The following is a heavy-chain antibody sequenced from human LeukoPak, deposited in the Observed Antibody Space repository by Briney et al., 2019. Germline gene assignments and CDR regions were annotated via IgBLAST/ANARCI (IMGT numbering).Heavy chain of an antibody. V-gene: IGHV4-59*01. CDR2: IYYSGST. D-gene: IGHD2-15*01. CDR1: GGSISSYY. J-gene: IGHJ4*02. CDR3: ASWACSGGSCYPDY. Sequence: SETLSLTCTVSGGSISSYYWSWIRQPPGKGLEWIGYIYYSGSTNYNPSLKSRVTISVDTSKNQFSLRLSSVTAADTAVYYCASWACSGGSCYPDYWGKGTLVTVSS.